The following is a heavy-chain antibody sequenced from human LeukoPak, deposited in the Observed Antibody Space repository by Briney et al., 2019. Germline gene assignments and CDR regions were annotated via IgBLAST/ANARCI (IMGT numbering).Heavy chain of an antibody. V-gene: IGHV3-23*01. J-gene: IGHJ4*02. CDR2: ISGSGGST. D-gene: IGHD2-8*01. CDR3: ARRYCTPSSCYSDY. CDR1: GFTLSSYA. Sequence: GGSLRLSCAASGFTLSSYAMSWVRQAPGKGLEWVSAISGSGGSTYYADSVKGRFTISRDNAKNSLYLQMNSLRDEGTAVYFCARRYCTPSSCYSDYWGQGALVTVSS.